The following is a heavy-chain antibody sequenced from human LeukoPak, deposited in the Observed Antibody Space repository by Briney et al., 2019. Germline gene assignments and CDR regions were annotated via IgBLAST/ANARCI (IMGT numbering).Heavy chain of an antibody. V-gene: IGHV3-21*01. CDR3: ARAPNTATYFDY. CDR2: ISSSSSYI. CDR1: GFTFSSYS. D-gene: IGHD5-18*01. J-gene: IGHJ4*02. Sequence: GGSLRLSCAASGFTFSSYSMNWVRQAPGKGLEWVSSISSSSSYIYYADSVKGRFTISRDNAKNSLYLQMNSLRAEDTAVYYCARAPNTATYFDYWGQGTLVTVSS.